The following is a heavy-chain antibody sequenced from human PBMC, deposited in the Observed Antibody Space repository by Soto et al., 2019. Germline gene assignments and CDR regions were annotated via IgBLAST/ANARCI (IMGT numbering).Heavy chain of an antibody. CDR1: GDSFNTYY. CDR3: ARDRSRKWWFDP. V-gene: IGHV4-59*01. D-gene: IGHD1-26*01. CDR2: IYYTAST. J-gene: IGHJ5*02. Sequence: QVQLQESGPGQVKPSETLSLTCTVSGDSFNTYYWNWIRQPPGKGLEWIGYIYYTASTYYNPSFRSRVAISIDTSKNQFSLRLRSVTAAYTAVYYWARDRSRKWWFDPWGQGTLVIVSS.